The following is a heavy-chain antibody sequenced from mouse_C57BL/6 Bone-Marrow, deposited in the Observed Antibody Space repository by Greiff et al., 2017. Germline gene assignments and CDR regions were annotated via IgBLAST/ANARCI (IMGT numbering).Heavy chain of an antibody. CDR2: ISPSDSET. CDR3: ARFYDYGSSRGAFAY. J-gene: IGHJ3*01. V-gene: IGHV1-61*01. D-gene: IGHD1-1*01. Sequence: VQLQQPGAELVRPGSSVKLSCKASGYTFTSYWMDWVKQRPGQGLEWLCNISPSDSETHSNQQFTDKATLTVDKSASTAYMQLSSLTSEDSAVYYCARFYDYGSSRGAFAYWGQGTLVTVSA. CDR1: GYTFTSYW.